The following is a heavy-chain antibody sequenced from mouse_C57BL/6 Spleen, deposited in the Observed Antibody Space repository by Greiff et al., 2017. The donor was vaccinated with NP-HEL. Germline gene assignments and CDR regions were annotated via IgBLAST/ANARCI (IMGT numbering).Heavy chain of an antibody. Sequence: QVQLQQPGAELVMPGASVKLSCKASGYTFTSYWIHWVKQRPGQGLEWIGEIDPSDSYTNYNQKFKGKSTLTVDKSSSTAYMQLSSLTSEDSAVYYCARVGDYDWYFDVWGTGTTVTVSS. CDR3: ARVGDYDWYFDV. V-gene: IGHV1-69*01. CDR2: IDPSDSYT. D-gene: IGHD2-4*01. J-gene: IGHJ1*03. CDR1: GYTFTSYW.